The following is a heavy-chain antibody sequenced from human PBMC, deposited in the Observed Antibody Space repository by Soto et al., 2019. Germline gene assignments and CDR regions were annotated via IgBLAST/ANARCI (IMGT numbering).Heavy chain of an antibody. J-gene: IGHJ6*02. Sequence: QVQLEQSGAEVKKPGSSVKVSCKASGGNLRSYAISWVRQAPGQGVERLGGSIPIFGTAKYAQKFQGRVTITADESTNAASMELSRLRSEDTAVYYWAGEDTFGRVYYDGMAVWGQGTRVTVS. D-gene: IGHD2-15*01. CDR2: SIPIFGTA. V-gene: IGHV1-69*12. CDR1: GGNLRSYA. CDR3: AGEDTFGRVYYDGMAV.